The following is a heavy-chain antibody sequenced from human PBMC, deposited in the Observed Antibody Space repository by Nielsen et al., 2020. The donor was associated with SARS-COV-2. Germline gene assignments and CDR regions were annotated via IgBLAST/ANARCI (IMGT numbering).Heavy chain of an antibody. CDR1: GFTFSSYD. CDR2: IGTAGDT. J-gene: IGHJ6*02. D-gene: IGHD3-10*01. CDR3: ARAWGVYGSGSYYNRYYYYGMDV. Sequence: GESLKISCAASGFTFSSYDMHWVRQATGKGLEWVSAIGTAGDTYYPGSVKGRFTISRENAKNSLYLQMNSLRAGDTAVYYCARAWGVYGSGSYYNRYYYYGMDVWGQGTTVTVSS. V-gene: IGHV3-13*01.